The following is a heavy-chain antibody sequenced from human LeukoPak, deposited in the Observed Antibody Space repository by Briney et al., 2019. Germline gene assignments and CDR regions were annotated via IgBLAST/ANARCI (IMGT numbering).Heavy chain of an antibody. D-gene: IGHD3-3*01. Sequence: GGSLRLSCAASGFTFDDYAMHWVRQAPGKGLEWVSGISWNSGSIGYADSVKGRFTISRDNAKNSLYLQMNSLRAEDTALYCCAKDRGGVSIAVDYWGQGTLVTVSS. V-gene: IGHV3-9*01. CDR2: ISWNSGSI. J-gene: IGHJ4*02. CDR1: GFTFDDYA. CDR3: AKDRGGVSIAVDY.